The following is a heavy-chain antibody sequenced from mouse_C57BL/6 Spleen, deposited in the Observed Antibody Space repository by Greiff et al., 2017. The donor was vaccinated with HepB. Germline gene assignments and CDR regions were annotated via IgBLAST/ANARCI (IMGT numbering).Heavy chain of an antibody. Sequence: EVHLVESGGGLVKPGGSLKLSCAASGFTFSSYAMSWVRQTPEKRLEWVATISDGGSYTYYPDNVKGRFTISRDNAKNNLYLQMSHLKSEDTAMYYCARGPKDLAWFAYWGQGTLVTVSA. CDR2: ISDGGSYT. CDR3: ARGPKDLAWFAY. J-gene: IGHJ3*01. CDR1: GFTFSSYA. V-gene: IGHV5-4*01. D-gene: IGHD5-1*01.